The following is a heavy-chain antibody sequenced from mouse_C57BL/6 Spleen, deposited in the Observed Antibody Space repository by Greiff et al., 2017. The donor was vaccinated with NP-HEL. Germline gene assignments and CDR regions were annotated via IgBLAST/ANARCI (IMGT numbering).Heavy chain of an antibody. Sequence: VQLVESGAELVKPGASVKISCKASGYAFSSYWMNWVKQRPGKGLEWIGQIYPGDGDTNYNGKFKGKATLTADKSSSTAYMQLSSLTSEDSAVYFCARSGTFYAMDYWGQGTSVTVSS. V-gene: IGHV1-80*01. CDR2: IYPGDGDT. J-gene: IGHJ4*01. CDR3: ARSGTFYAMDY. D-gene: IGHD3-1*01. CDR1: GYAFSSYW.